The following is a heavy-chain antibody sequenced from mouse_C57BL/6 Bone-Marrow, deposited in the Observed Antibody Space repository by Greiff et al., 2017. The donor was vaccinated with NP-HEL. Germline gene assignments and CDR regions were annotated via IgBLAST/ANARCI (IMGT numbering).Heavy chain of an antibody. D-gene: IGHD1-1*01. CDR1: GFTFSDYY. Sequence: EVKLMESGGGLVQPGGSLKLSCAASGFTFSDYYMYWVRQTPEKRLEWVAYISNGGGSTYYPDTVKGRFTISRDNAKNTLYLQMSRLKSEDTAMYYCARHYYGSSYGGAMDYWGQGTSVTVSS. CDR2: ISNGGGST. CDR3: ARHYYGSSYGGAMDY. J-gene: IGHJ4*01. V-gene: IGHV5-12*01.